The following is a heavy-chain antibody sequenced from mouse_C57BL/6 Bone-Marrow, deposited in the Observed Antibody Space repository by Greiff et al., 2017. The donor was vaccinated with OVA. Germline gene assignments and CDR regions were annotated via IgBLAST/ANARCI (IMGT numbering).Heavy chain of an antibody. CDR3: ARVDDYDAYYAMDY. D-gene: IGHD2-4*01. CDR2: ISDGGSYT. Sequence: DVMLVESGGGLVKPGGSLKLSCAASGFTFSSYAMSWVRQTPEKRLEWVATISDGGSYTYYPDNVKGRFTISRDNAKNNLYLEMSQLKSEDTAMYYCARVDDYDAYYAMDYWGQGTSVTVSS. CDR1: GFTFSSYA. J-gene: IGHJ4*01. V-gene: IGHV5-4*03.